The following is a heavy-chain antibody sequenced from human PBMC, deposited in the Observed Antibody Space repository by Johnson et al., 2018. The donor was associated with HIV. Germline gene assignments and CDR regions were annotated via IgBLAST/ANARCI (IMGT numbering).Heavy chain of an antibody. J-gene: IGHJ3*02. D-gene: IGHD3-22*01. CDR1: GFSFSNAW. CDR3: AKANYYVYAFDI. CDR2: IKSKTDGGTT. Sequence: VQLVESGGGLVKPGESLRLSCAASGFSFSNAWMNWVRQAPGKGLEWVGRIKSKTDGGTTDYAAPVKGRFTISRDDSKDTLYLHMNSLRVEDTAVYYCAKANYYVYAFDIWGPGTMVTVSS. V-gene: IGHV3-15*01.